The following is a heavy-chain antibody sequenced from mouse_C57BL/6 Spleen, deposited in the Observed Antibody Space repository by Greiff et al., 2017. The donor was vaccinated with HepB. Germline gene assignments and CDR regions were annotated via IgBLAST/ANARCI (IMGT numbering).Heavy chain of an antibody. J-gene: IGHJ2*01. CDR2: INPSSGYT. CDR3: ARFMTTVVAYYFDY. V-gene: IGHV1-7*01. CDR1: GYTFTSYW. Sequence: VQLQQSGAELAKPGASVKLSCKASGYTFTSYWMHWVKQRPGQGLEWIGYINPSSGYTKYNQKFKDKAKLTADKSSSTAYMQLSSLTYEDSAVYYCARFMTTVVAYYFDYWGHCTTLTVAS. D-gene: IGHD1-1*01.